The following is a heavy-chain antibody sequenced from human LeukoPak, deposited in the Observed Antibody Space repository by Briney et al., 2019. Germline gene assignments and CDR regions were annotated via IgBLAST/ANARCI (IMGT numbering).Heavy chain of an antibody. J-gene: IGHJ4*02. D-gene: IGHD3-16*01. V-gene: IGHV3-53*01. Sequence: PGGSLRFSCAAPGFSVNSNYMTWVRQAPGKGLDWVSVIFSGGNTYYADSVKGRFAISRDNSKNTLYLQMNSLRAEDTAVYYCARDRGEGTDYWGQGTLLTVSS. CDR2: IFSGGNT. CDR3: ARDRGEGTDY. CDR1: GFSVNSNY.